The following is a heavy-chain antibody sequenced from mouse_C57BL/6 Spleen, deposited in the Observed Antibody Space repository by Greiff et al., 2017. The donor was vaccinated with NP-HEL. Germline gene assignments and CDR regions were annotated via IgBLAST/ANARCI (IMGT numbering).Heavy chain of an antibody. D-gene: IGHD1-1*01. CDR3: ARAAYYFGSSLYYFDY. J-gene: IGHJ2*01. V-gene: IGHV1-59*01. CDR2: IDPSDSYT. CDR1: GYTFTSYW. Sequence: QVQLQQPGAELVRPGTSVKLSCKASGYTFTSYWMHWVKQRPGQGLEWIGVIDPSDSYTNYNQKFKVKATLTVDTSSSTAYMQLSSLTSEDSAVYDCARAAYYFGSSLYYFDYWGQGTTLTVSS.